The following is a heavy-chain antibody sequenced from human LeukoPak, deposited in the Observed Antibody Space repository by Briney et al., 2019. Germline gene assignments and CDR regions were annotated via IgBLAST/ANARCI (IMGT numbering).Heavy chain of an antibody. CDR1: GFTFSSYA. Sequence: GGSLRLSCAASGFTFSSYAMSWVRQAPGKGLEWVSGLSGGGGSPDYADSVKGRFTISRDNSKNTLYLQMNSLRAEDTAIYYCAKGKVVPATIYDYWGQGTLVTVSS. CDR3: AKGKVVPATIYDY. V-gene: IGHV3-23*01. CDR2: LSGGGGSP. D-gene: IGHD2-2*02. J-gene: IGHJ4*02.